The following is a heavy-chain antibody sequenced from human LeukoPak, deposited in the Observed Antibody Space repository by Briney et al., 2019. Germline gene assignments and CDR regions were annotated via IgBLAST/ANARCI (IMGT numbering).Heavy chain of an antibody. D-gene: IGHD3-10*01. CDR3: ARGSYYGSGSDY. Sequence: PSETLSLTCAVSGGSISSGGYSWSWIRQPPGKGLEWIGYIYHSGSTYYNPSLKSRVTISVDRSKNQFSLKLSSVTAADTAVYYCARGSYYGSGSDYWGQGTLVTVSS. CDR1: GGSISSGGYS. CDR2: IYHSGST. V-gene: IGHV4-30-2*01. J-gene: IGHJ4*02.